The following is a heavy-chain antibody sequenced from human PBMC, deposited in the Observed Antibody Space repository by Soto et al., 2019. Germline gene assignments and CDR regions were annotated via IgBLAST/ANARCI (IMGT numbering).Heavy chain of an antibody. Sequence: GGSLRLSCAASGFTFSSYNMNWVRQAPGKGLEWVSSISSGSSYIFYADSVKGRFTISRDNAKNSLYLQMNSLRAEDTAVYYCAREEGGYSGYDYLNPWGQGTLVTVSS. CDR2: ISSGSSYI. V-gene: IGHV3-21*01. CDR1: GFTFSSYN. D-gene: IGHD5-12*01. CDR3: AREEGGYSGYDYLNP. J-gene: IGHJ5*02.